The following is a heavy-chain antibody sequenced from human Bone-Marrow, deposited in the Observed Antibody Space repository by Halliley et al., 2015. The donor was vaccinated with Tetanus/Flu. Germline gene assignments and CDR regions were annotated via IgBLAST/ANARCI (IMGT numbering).Heavy chain of an antibody. Sequence: IRSSSFIYYPDPGGGRFPISRDNAKNSLYLQMNSLGAGDRAVYYCAKDSGVGVWGSYSSFDYWGQGTLVTVSS. CDR3: AKDSGVGVWGSYSSFDY. D-gene: IGHD3-16*01. CDR2: IRSSSFI. V-gene: IGHV3-21*01. J-gene: IGHJ4*02.